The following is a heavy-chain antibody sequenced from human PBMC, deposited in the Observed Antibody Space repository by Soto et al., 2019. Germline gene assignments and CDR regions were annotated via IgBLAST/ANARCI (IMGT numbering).Heavy chain of an antibody. J-gene: IGHJ5*02. CDR1: GYSFTSYS. V-gene: IGHV1-3*01. Sequence: ALVKVSWKASGYSFTSYSMHWVRQAPGQRLEWMGWINAGNGNTKYSQKFQGRVTITRDTSASTAYMELSSLRPEDTAVYYCARDYDSSGYYVSWFDPWGQGTLVTVSS. CDR2: INAGNGNT. D-gene: IGHD3-22*01. CDR3: ARDYDSSGYYVSWFDP.